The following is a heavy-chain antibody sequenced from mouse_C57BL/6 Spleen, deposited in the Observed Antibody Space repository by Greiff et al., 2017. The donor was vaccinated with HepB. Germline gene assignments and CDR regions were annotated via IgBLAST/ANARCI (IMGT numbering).Heavy chain of an antibody. Sequence: VKLVESGAELVRPGASVTLSCKASGYTFTDYEIHWVKQTPVHGLEWIGAIDPETGGTAYNQKFKGKAILTADKSSSTAYMELRSLTSEDSAVYYCTRSGRYYGSSYDAMDYWGQGTSVTVSS. J-gene: IGHJ4*01. CDR2: IDPETGGT. D-gene: IGHD1-1*01. V-gene: IGHV1-15*01. CDR1: GYTFTDYE. CDR3: TRSGRYYGSSYDAMDY.